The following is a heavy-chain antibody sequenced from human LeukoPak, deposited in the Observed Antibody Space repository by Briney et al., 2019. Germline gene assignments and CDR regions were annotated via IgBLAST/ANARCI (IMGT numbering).Heavy chain of an antibody. CDR1: GGTFSSYA. D-gene: IGHD6-13*01. J-gene: IGHJ3*02. CDR2: IIPIFGTA. V-gene: IGHV1-69*05. Sequence: SVKVSCKASGGTFSSYAISWVRQAPGQGLEWMGGIIPIFGTANYAQKFQGRVTITTDESTSTAYMELSSLRSEDTAVYYCARDRGSSRSPAFDIWGQGAMVTVSS. CDR3: ARDRGSSRSPAFDI.